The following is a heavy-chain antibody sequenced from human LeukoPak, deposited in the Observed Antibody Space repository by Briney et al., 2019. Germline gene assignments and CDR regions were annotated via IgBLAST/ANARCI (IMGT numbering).Heavy chain of an antibody. CDR3: ASVACSAVTCFGFLFFDY. D-gene: IGHD2-15*01. CDR2: INWNGGST. CDR1: GFTFDDYG. Sequence: PGGSLRLSCAASGFTFDDYGMSWVRQAPGKGLEWVSGINWNGGSTGYADSVKGRFTISRDNAKNSLFLQMNSLRAEDTAVYYCASVACSAVTCFGFLFFDYWGQGTLVTVSS. V-gene: IGHV3-20*04. J-gene: IGHJ4*02.